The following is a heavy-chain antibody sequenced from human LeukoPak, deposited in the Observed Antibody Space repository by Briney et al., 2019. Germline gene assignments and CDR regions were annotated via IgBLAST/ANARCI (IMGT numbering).Heavy chain of an antibody. D-gene: IGHD3-10*01. CDR2: ISGSGGST. Sequence: GGSLRLSCAASGFTFSSYAMSWVRQAPGKGLEWVSAISGSGGSTYYADSVKGRFTISRDNSKSTLYLQMNSLRAEDTAVYYCAKEGDQAYYYGSGSYLDPWGQGTLVTVSS. CDR3: AKEGDQAYYYGSGSYLDP. V-gene: IGHV3-23*01. J-gene: IGHJ5*02. CDR1: GFTFSSYA.